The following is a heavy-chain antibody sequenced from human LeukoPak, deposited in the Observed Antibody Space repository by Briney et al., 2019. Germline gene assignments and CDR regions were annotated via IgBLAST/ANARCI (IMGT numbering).Heavy chain of an antibody. CDR2: ISSSSSYI. CDR3: ARDRGYSYGSRPFFDY. CDR1: GFTFSSYW. J-gene: IGHJ4*02. Sequence: GGSLRLSCAASGFTFSSYWMSWVRQAPGKGLEWVSSISSSSSYIYYADSVKGRFTISRDNAKNSLYLQMNSLRAEDTAVYYCARDRGYSYGSRPFFDYWGQGTLVTVSS. V-gene: IGHV3-21*01. D-gene: IGHD5-18*01.